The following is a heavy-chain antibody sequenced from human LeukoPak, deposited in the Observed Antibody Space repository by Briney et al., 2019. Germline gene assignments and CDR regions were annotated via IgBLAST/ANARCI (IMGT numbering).Heavy chain of an antibody. J-gene: IGHJ4*02. CDR1: GFTFSSYA. D-gene: IGHD6-13*01. V-gene: IGHV3-9*01. CDR2: ISWNSGSI. Sequence: GGSLRLSCAASGFTFSSYAMHWVRQAPGEGLEWVSGISWNSGSIGYADSVKGRFTISRDNAKNSLYLQMNSLRAEDTALYYCAKDRAYSSSWYYFDYWGQGTLVTVSS. CDR3: AKDRAYSSSWYYFDY.